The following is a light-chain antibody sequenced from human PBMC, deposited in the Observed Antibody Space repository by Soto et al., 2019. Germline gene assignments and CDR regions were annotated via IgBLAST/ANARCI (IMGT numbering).Light chain of an antibody. CDR2: KAS. V-gene: IGKV1-5*03. J-gene: IGKJ2*01. CDR1: QSISSW. Sequence: DIQMTQSPSTLSASVGDRVTITCRASQSISSWLAWYQQKPGKAPKLLIYKASSLESGVPSRFSGSGSGTEFTLTLSSLQPDDFATYYYQQYNSYSPMYTFGQGTKLEIK. CDR3: QQYNSYSPMYT.